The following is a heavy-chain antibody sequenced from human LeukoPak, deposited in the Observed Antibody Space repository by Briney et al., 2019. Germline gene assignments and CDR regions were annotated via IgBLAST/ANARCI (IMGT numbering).Heavy chain of an antibody. Sequence: SETLSLTCAVSGGSFSDYYWNLIRQPPGKGLEWIGEINHSGSTDYNPSLKSRVTISIDTSKSQFSLKLSSVTAADTAVYYCASYGGLATFDYWGQGTLVTVSS. J-gene: IGHJ4*02. D-gene: IGHD4-23*01. CDR1: GGSFSDYY. CDR3: ASYGGLATFDY. V-gene: IGHV4-34*01. CDR2: INHSGST.